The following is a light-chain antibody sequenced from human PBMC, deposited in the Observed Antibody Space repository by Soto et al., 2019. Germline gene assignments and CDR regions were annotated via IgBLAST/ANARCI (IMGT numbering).Light chain of an antibody. J-gene: IGKJ2*01. V-gene: IGKV3-15*01. Sequence: EIVMTQSPATLSVSPGERATLSCRASQNISSNLAWYQQKLGQAPRLLIYGASTRATGIPARFSGSGPGTEFTLTISSLQSEDFAVYYCQQYSNWPPYTFGQGTKLEIK. CDR3: QQYSNWPPYT. CDR2: GAS. CDR1: QNISSN.